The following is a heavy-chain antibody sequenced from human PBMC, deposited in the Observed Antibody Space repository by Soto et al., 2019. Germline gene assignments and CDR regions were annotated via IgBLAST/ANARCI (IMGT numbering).Heavy chain of an antibody. J-gene: IGHJ4*02. CDR3: ARGARGVRGVNFDY. CDR1: GYTFTGYY. D-gene: IGHD3-10*01. Sequence: GASVKVSCKASGYTFTGYYMHWVRQAPGQGLEWMGWINPNSGGTNYAQKFQGWVTMTRDTSISTAYMELSRLRSDDTAGYYCARGARGVRGVNFDYWGQGTLVTVSS. CDR2: INPNSGGT. V-gene: IGHV1-2*04.